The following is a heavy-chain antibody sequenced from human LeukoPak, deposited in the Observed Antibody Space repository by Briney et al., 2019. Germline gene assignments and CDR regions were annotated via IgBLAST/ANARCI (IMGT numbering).Heavy chain of an antibody. V-gene: IGHV3-23*01. D-gene: IGHD6-6*01. J-gene: IGHJ6*03. CDR1: GFTFSNHG. CDR2: ISPSGDIT. Sequence: GGSLRLSCAASGFTFSNHGINWVRQAPGKGLEWVSGISPSGDITYYTDSVQGRFTISRDNSKNRMYMQMNSLRVEDTAVYYCAKGERQVPGYRLVPYYYYYMDVWGKGTTVTVSS. CDR3: AKGERQVPGYRLVPYYYYYMDV.